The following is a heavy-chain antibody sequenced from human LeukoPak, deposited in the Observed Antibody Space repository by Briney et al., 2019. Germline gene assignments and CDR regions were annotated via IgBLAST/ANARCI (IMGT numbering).Heavy chain of an antibody. Sequence: SVKVSCKASGGTFSSYAISWVRQAPGQGLEWMGGIIPIFGTANYAQKFQGRVTITADESTCTAYMELSSLRSEDTAVYYCARGRYCSSTSCYYFGYWGQGTLVTVSS. CDR2: IIPIFGTA. CDR1: GGTFSSYA. V-gene: IGHV1-69*01. D-gene: IGHD2-2*01. J-gene: IGHJ4*02. CDR3: ARGRYCSSTSCYYFGY.